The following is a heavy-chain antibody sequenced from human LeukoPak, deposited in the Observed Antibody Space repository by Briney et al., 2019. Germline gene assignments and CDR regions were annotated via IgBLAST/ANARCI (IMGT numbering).Heavy chain of an antibody. CDR1: GFSLSTSAVG. J-gene: IGHJ5*02. Sequence: SGSTLVKPTQTLTLTCTFSGFSLSTSAVGVGWIRQPPGKALEWLALIHRDDDKRYSPSLKSRLTITKDTSRNQVVLTMTNMDPVDTATYYCAHATLVYDSSGYYMGWFDPWGQGTLVTVSS. D-gene: IGHD3-22*01. V-gene: IGHV2-5*02. CDR2: IHRDDDK. CDR3: AHATLVYDSSGYYMGWFDP.